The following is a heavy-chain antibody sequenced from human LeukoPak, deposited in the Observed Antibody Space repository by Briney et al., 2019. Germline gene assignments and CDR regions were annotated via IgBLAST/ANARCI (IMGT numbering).Heavy chain of an antibody. CDR3: ARGRVPGYSSSWYSFEVDY. V-gene: IGHV1-2*02. D-gene: IGHD6-13*01. J-gene: IGHJ4*02. CDR2: INPNSGGT. Sequence: ASVKVSCKASGYTFTGYYMHWVRQAPGQGLEWMGWINPNSGGTNYAQKFQGRVTMTRDTSISTAYMELSRLRSDDTAVYYCARGRVPGYSSSWYSFEVDYWGQGTLVTVSS. CDR1: GYTFTGYY.